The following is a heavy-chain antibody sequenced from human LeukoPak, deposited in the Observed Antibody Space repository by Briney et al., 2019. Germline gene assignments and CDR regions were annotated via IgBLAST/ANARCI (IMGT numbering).Heavy chain of an antibody. D-gene: IGHD5-18*01. V-gene: IGHV3-21*01. Sequence: GGSLRLSCAASGFTFSSYSMNWVRQAPGKGLGWVSSISSSSSYIYYADSVKGRFTISRDNAKNSLYLQMNSLRAEDTAVYYCARDGGYSYGGPYWGQGTLVTVSS. CDR3: ARDGGYSYGGPY. CDR2: ISSSSSYI. CDR1: GFTFSSYS. J-gene: IGHJ4*02.